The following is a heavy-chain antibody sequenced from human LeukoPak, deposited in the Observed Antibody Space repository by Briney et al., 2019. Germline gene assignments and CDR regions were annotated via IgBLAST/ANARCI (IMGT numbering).Heavy chain of an antibody. Sequence: GGSLRLSCAASGFTFSSYWMSWVRQAPGKGLEWVANIKQDGSEKYYVDSVKGRFTISRDNSKNTLYLQMNSLRAEDTAVYYCARDYGDSGFDYWGQGTLVTVSS. J-gene: IGHJ4*02. CDR2: IKQDGSEK. D-gene: IGHD4-17*01. CDR1: GFTFSSYW. CDR3: ARDYGDSGFDY. V-gene: IGHV3-7*01.